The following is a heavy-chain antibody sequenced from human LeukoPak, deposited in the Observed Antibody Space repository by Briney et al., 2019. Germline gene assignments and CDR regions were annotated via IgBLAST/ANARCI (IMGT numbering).Heavy chain of an antibody. CDR2: IYYSGST. J-gene: IGHJ4*02. CDR3: AREFSKGPPFAY. V-gene: IGHV4-59*01. CDR1: GGSISSYY. Sequence: SETLSLTCTVSGGSISSYYWSWIRQPPGKGLEWIGYIYYSGSTNYNPSLKSRVTISVDTSKNQFSLKLSSVTAADTAVYYCAREFSKGPPFAYWGKGTLVTVSS.